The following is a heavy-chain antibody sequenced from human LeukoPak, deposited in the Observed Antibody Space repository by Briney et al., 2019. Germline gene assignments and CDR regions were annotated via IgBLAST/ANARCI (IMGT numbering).Heavy chain of an antibody. Sequence: GGSLRLSCEASGLTFSDYAMTWVRQAPGKGLEWLSEITGSGISTYYADSVKGRFTISRDNSKDTLYLQMNSLRAEDTAVYYCAREHFDFDYWGQGTLVTVSS. V-gene: IGHV3-23*01. CDR2: ITGSGIST. CDR1: GLTFSDYA. D-gene: IGHD2/OR15-2a*01. J-gene: IGHJ4*02. CDR3: AREHFDFDY.